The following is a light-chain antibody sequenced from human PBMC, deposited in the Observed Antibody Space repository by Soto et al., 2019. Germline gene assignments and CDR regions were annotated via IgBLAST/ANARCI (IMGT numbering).Light chain of an antibody. CDR2: DAS. J-gene: IGKJ5*01. V-gene: IGKV3-20*01. CDR1: QSVSSKS. Sequence: EIVLTQSPGTLSVSPWERATLSCRASQSVSSKSLAWYQQKAGQAPRLIIYDASRRAAGIPDRISGSGSGTDFTLTISRLEAEDFAVYYCQQYGSPPTTFGQGTRLEIK. CDR3: QQYGSPPTT.